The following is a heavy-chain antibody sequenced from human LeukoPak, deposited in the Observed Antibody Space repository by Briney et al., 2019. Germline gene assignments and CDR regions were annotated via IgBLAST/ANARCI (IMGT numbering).Heavy chain of an antibody. V-gene: IGHV4-34*01. Sequence: PSETLSLTCAVYGGSFSGYYWSWIRQPPGKGLEWLGEINHSGSTNYNPSLKSRVTISVDTSKNQFSLKLSSVTAADTAVYYCARWEESDAFDIWGQGTMVTVSS. J-gene: IGHJ3*02. CDR3: ARWEESDAFDI. CDR1: GGSFSGYY. CDR2: INHSGST. D-gene: IGHD1-26*01.